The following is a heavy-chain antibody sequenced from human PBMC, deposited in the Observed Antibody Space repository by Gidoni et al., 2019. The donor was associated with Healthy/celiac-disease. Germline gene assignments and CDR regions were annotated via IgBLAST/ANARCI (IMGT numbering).Heavy chain of an antibody. V-gene: IGHV3-48*02. J-gene: IGHJ5*02. Sequence: EVQLVESGGGLVQPGGSLRLSCAASGFTFSRYSMNWVRQAPGKGLEWVSYISSSSSTIYYADSVKGRFTISRDNAKNSLYLQMNSLRDEDTAVYYCARGASTMIVVAHNWFDPWGQGTLVTVSS. CDR3: ARGASTMIVVAHNWFDP. CDR1: GFTFSRYS. CDR2: ISSSSSTI. D-gene: IGHD3-22*01.